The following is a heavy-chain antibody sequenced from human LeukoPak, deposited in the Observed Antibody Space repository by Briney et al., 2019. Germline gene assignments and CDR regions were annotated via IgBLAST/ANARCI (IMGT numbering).Heavy chain of an antibody. J-gene: IGHJ4*02. CDR1: GGSISSYY. D-gene: IGHD2-21*02. Sequence: KTSETLSLTCTVSGGSISSYYWSWIRQPPGKGLEWIGYIYYSGSTNYNPSLKSRVTISVDTSKNQFSLKLSSVTAADTAVYYCARQGRRGDIFDYWGQGTLVTVSS. V-gene: IGHV4-59*08. CDR2: IYYSGST. CDR3: ARQGRRGDIFDY.